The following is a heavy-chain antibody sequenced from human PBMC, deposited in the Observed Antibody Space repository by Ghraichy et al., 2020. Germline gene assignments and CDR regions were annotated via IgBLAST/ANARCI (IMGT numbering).Heavy chain of an antibody. CDR2: MYYSGST. V-gene: IGHV4-39*01. CDR3: ARHPFGGPGSNRNWFDP. Sequence: SETLSLTCTVSGGSITTPTYYWGWIRQPPGKGLEWIGSMYYSGSTYYKPSLKSRVTISVDTSKNQFSLRLSSVTAADTAVYYCARHPFGGPGSNRNWFDPWGQGTLVIVSS. J-gene: IGHJ5*02. D-gene: IGHD3-10*01. CDR1: GGSITTPTYY.